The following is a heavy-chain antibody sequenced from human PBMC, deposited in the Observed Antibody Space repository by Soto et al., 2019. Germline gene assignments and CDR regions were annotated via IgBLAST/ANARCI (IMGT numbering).Heavy chain of an antibody. CDR1: GFTFSSYA. D-gene: IGHD2-15*01. V-gene: IGHV3-23*01. J-gene: IGHJ4*02. Sequence: GGSLRLSCAASGFTFSSYAMSWVRQAPGKGLEWVSAISGSGGSTYYADSVKGRFTISRDNSKNTLYLQMNSLRAEDTVVYYCAKDTGYCSGGSCSEFDYWGQGTLVTVSS. CDR3: AKDTGYCSGGSCSEFDY. CDR2: ISGSGGST.